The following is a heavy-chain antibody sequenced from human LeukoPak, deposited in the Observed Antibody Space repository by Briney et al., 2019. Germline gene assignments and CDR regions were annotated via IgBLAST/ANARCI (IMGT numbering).Heavy chain of an antibody. D-gene: IGHD5-18*01. J-gene: IGHJ4*02. V-gene: IGHV4-59*01. CDR1: GGSISSYY. CDR3: ARDRGYSYGPYYFDY. Sequence: NTSETLSLTCTVSGGSISSYYWSWIRQPPGKGLEWIGYIYYSGSTNYNPSLKSRVTISVDTSKNQFSLKLSSVTAADTAVYYCARDRGYSYGPYYFDYRGQGTLVTVSS. CDR2: IYYSGST.